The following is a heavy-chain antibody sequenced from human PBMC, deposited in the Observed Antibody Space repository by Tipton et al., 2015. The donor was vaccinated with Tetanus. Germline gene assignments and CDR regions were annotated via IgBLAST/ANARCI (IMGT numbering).Heavy chain of an antibody. CDR1: GFTFSSYS. D-gene: IGHD6-13*01. J-gene: IGHJ6*02. CDR3: ARVIMNSSSWYRHHYYYYYGMDV. Sequence: SLRLSCAASGFTFSSYSMNWVRQAPGKGLEWVSSISSSSSYIYYADSVKGRFTISRDNAKNSLYLQMNSLRAEDTAVYYCARVIMNSSSWYRHHYYYYYGMDVWGQGTTVTVSS. V-gene: IGHV3-21*01. CDR2: ISSSSSYI.